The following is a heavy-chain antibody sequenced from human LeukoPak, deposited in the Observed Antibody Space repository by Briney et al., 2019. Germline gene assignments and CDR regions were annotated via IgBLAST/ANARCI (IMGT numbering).Heavy chain of an antibody. CDR3: AGGRGYYDSSGYHPLRY. CDR1: GGSFSGYY. J-gene: IGHJ4*02. D-gene: IGHD3-22*01. V-gene: IGHV4-34*01. CDR2: INHSGST. Sequence: PSETLSLTCAVYGGSFSGYYWSWIRQPPGKGLEWIGEINHSGSTNHNPSLKSRVTISVDTSKNQFSLKLSSVTAADTAVYYCAGGRGYYDSSGYHPLRYWGQGTLVTVSS.